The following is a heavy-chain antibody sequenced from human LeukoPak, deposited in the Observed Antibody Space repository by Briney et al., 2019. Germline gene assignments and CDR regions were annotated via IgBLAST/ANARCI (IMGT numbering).Heavy chain of an antibody. D-gene: IGHD1-26*01. J-gene: IGHJ4*02. V-gene: IGHV3-7*01. CDR3: ARDEGGSYYYF. Sequence: GGPLRLSCAASEFTFINYWMSWVRQAPGKGLEWVANIKKDGSEKYYVDSVKGRFTISRDNAKNSLYLQMNSLRAEDTAVYYCARDEGGSYYYFWGQGTLVTVSS. CDR2: IKKDGSEK. CDR1: EFTFINYW.